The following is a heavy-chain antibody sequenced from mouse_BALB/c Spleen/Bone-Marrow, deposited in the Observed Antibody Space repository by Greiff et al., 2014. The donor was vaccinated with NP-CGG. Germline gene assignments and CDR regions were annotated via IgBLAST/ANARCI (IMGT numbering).Heavy chain of an antibody. D-gene: IGHD4-1*01. CDR2: IWAGGST. Sequence: VQLQESGPGLVAPSQSLSITCTVSGFSLTSYGVHWVRQPPGKGLEWLGVIWAGGSTNYNSALMSRLSISKDNSKSQVFLKMNSLQTDDTAIYYCARDELGRTWFAYWGQGTLVTVSA. CDR3: ARDELGRTWFAY. J-gene: IGHJ3*01. CDR1: GFSLTSYG. V-gene: IGHV2-9*02.